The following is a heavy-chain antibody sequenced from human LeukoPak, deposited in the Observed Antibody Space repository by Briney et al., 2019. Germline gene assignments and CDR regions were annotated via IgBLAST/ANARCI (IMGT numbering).Heavy chain of an antibody. CDR1: GGSIRGGIYY. V-gene: IGHV4-61*02. Sequence: SQTLSLTCTASGGSIRGGIYYWSWIRQPAGKGLEWIGRIYTSGSTNYNPSLKSRVTISVDTSKNQFSLNLISVTAADTAVYYCARVGGPYYDFWSGTISYYMDVWGKGTTVTVSS. J-gene: IGHJ6*03. CDR2: IYTSGST. CDR3: ARVGGPYYDFWSGTISYYMDV. D-gene: IGHD3-3*01.